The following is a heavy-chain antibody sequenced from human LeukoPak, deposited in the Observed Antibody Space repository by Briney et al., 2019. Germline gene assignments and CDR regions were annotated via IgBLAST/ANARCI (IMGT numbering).Heavy chain of an antibody. J-gene: IGHJ4*02. CDR2: IKQDGSEK. Sequence: GGSLRLSCAASGFTFSSYWMSWVRQAPGKGLEWAANIKQDGSEKYYVDSVKGRFTISRDNAKNSLYLQMNSLRAEDTAVYYCARVPSALYYYDSSGHADYWGQRTLVTVSS. V-gene: IGHV3-7*01. CDR1: GFTFSSYW. D-gene: IGHD3-22*01. CDR3: ARVPSALYYYDSSGHADY.